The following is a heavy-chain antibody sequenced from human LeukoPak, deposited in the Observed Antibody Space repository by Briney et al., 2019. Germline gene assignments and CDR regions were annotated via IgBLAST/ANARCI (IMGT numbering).Heavy chain of an antibody. V-gene: IGHV4-39*01. CDR2: IYYSGST. CDR1: GGSISSSSYY. D-gene: IGHD6-13*01. J-gene: IGHJ4*02. CDR3: AIIAAAGINLDY. Sequence: SETLSLTCTVSGGSISSSSYYWGWIRQPPGKGLEWIGSIYYSGSTYYNPSLKSRVTISVDTSKNQFSLKLSSVTAADTAVYYCAIIAAAGINLDYWGQGTLVTVSS.